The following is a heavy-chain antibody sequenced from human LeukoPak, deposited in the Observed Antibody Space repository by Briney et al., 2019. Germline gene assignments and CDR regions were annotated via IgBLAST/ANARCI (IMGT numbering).Heavy chain of an antibody. CDR3: ARDRFRRDGYNYGRDGAFDI. CDR1: GFTFSSYA. Sequence: GGSLRLSCAASGFTFSSYAMHWVRQAPGKGLEWVAFIWSDGSNKYYADSVKGRYTISRDNSKNTLYLQMNSLRPEDTAVYYCARDRFRRDGYNYGRDGAFDIWGQGTMVTVSS. CDR2: IWSDGSNK. J-gene: IGHJ3*02. D-gene: IGHD5-24*01. V-gene: IGHV3-30*04.